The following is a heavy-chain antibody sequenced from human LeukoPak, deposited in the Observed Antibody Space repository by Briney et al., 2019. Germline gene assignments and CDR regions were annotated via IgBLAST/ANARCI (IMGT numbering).Heavy chain of an antibody. J-gene: IGHJ4*02. CDR3: ARGGYCSGGSCYPAFY. Sequence: SQTLSLTCAISGDSVSSNSAAWNWIRQSPSRGLEWLGRTYYRSKWYNDYAVSVKSRITINPDTSKNKFSLQLSSVTAADTAVYYCARGGYCSGGSCYPAFYWGQGTLVTVSS. V-gene: IGHV6-1*01. D-gene: IGHD2-15*01. CDR1: GDSVSSNSAA. CDR2: TYYRSKWYN.